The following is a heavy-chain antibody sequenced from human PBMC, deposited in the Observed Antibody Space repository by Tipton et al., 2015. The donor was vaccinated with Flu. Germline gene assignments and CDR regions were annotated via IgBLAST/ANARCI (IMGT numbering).Heavy chain of an antibody. Sequence: QLVQSGAEVKKPGASVKVSCEASGYDFTNYAISWVRQAPGQGLEWMGWISAYNGNTKYAGKFQGRVTMTTDTATKTVHMEVRSLRYDDTAAYFCARDVGYSNTWYAPQAADVWGQGTTVTVSS. D-gene: IGHD4-11*01. CDR2: ISAYNGNT. CDR3: ARDVGYSNTWYAPQAADV. CDR1: GYDFTNYA. V-gene: IGHV1-18*01. J-gene: IGHJ6*02.